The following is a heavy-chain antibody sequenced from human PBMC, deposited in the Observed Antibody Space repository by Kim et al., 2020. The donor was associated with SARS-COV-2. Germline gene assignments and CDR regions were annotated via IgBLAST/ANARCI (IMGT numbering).Heavy chain of an antibody. Sequence: SETLSLTCTVSGGSISSSSYYWGWIRQLPGKGLEWIGSIYYSGSTYYNPSLKSRVTISVDTSKNQFTLKLSSVTAADTAVYYCARQGWPMFDWDSLGFAYFDYWGQGTLVTVSS. J-gene: IGHJ4*02. D-gene: IGHD3-9*01. CDR2: IYYSGST. CDR1: GGSISSSSYY. V-gene: IGHV4-39*01. CDR3: ARQGWPMFDWDSLGFAYFDY.